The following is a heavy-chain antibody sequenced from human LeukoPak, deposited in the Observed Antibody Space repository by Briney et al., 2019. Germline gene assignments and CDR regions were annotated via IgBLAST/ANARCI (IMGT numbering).Heavy chain of an antibody. CDR1: GGSFSNSGYY. CDR3: ARGYESDAFDI. Sequence: SETLSLTCTVSGGSFSNSGYYWSWIRQHPGEGLEWIGSIYYSGSTYYNPSLKSRVTISVDTSKNQFSLKLSSVTAADTAVYYCARGYESDAFDIWGQGTVVTVSS. J-gene: IGHJ3*02. CDR2: IYYSGST. V-gene: IGHV4-39*01. D-gene: IGHD2-2*01.